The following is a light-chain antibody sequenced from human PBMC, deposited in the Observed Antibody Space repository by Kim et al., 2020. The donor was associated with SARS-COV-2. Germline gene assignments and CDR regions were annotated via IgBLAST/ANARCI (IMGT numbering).Light chain of an antibody. CDR1: QSVSSN. CDR2: GAS. CDR3: QQYNNWPQT. Sequence: EIVMTQSPVTLSVSPGERATLSCRASQSVSSNLAWYQQKPGQAPRLLIYGASTRATGIAARFSGSGSGTEFTLTISSLQSEDFAVYYCQQYNNWPQTFGQGTKVDIK. V-gene: IGKV3-15*01. J-gene: IGKJ1*01.